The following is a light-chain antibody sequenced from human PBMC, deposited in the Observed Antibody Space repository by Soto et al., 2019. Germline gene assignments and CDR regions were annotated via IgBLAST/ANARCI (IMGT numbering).Light chain of an antibody. CDR3: QQYNSYPHT. Sequence: DPQMTQSPSSLSASVGDRVTMTCRASQGINNWLAWYQQKPGEVPKSLISAAFNLQSGVPSRFSGRRSGTDFTLTISSLQPEDVATYYCQQYNSYPHTFGGGTKVEIK. V-gene: IGKV1D-16*01. CDR2: AAF. CDR1: QGINNW. J-gene: IGKJ4*01.